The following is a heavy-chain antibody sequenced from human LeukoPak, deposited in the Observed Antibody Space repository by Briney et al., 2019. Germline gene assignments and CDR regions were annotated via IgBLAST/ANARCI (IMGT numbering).Heavy chain of an antibody. Sequence: GASVKVSCKASGYTFTGYYMHWVRQAPGQGLEWMGWVNPNSGGTNYAQKFQGRVTMTRDTSISTAYMELSRLRSDDTAVYYCARDLGSGITDFDIWGQGTMLTVSS. CDR1: GYTFTGYY. CDR3: ARDLGSGITDFDI. V-gene: IGHV1-2*02. CDR2: VNPNSGGT. J-gene: IGHJ3*02. D-gene: IGHD1-26*01.